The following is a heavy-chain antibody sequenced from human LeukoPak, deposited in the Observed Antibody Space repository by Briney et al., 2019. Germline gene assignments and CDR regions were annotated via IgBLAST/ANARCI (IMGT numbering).Heavy chain of an antibody. D-gene: IGHD6-13*01. CDR3: ARSIRAGYSSSWYYFGY. J-gene: IGHJ4*02. CDR1: GYTFASYA. V-gene: IGHV1-69*05. CDR2: IIPIFGTA. Sequence: GASVKVSCKASGYTFASYAISWVRQAPGQGLEWMGGIIPIFGTANYAQKFQGRVTITTDESTSTAYMELSSLRSEDTAVYYCARSIRAGYSSSWYYFGYWGQGTLVTVSS.